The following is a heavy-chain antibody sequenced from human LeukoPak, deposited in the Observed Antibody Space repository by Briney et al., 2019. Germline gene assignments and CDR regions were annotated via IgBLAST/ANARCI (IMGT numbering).Heavy chain of an antibody. J-gene: IGHJ6*04. CDR1: GFTFSSYA. CDR2: ISNSGSTI. D-gene: IGHD3-10*02. CDR3: AELGITMIGGV. V-gene: IGHV3-48*03. Sequence: GGSLRLSRAASGFTFSSYAMSWVRQAPGKGLEWVSYISNSGSTIYYADSVKGRFTISRDNAKNSLYLQMNSLRAEDTAVYYCAELGITMIGGVWGKGTTVTISS.